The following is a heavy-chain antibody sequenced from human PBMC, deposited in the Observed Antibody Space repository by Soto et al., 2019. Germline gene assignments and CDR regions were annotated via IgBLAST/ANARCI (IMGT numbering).Heavy chain of an antibody. CDR1: EFTVSGHA. J-gene: IGHJ3*02. D-gene: IGHD2-15*01. V-gene: IGHV3-23*01. Sequence: EVQVLESGGGLVQPGGSLRLSCEGSEFTVSGHAMTWIRQAPGKGPEWVSTITADGGTYYADSVKGRFAMSRDTSENTQYLQMNGRRAEDTAAYYGAPHVSCGGGSCQYDAFAIRGQGTMVTVSS. CDR2: ITADGGT. CDR3: APHVSCGGGSCQYDAFAI.